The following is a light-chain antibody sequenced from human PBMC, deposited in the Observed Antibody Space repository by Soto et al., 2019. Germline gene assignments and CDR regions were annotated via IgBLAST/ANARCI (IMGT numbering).Light chain of an antibody. CDR1: QSISSW. CDR3: QQYYSYSWT. J-gene: IGKJ1*01. V-gene: IGKV1-5*01. CDR2: DAS. Sequence: DIQMTQSPSTLSASVGDRVTITCRASQSISSWLAWYQQKPGEAPKLLIYDASSLESGVPSRFSGSGSGTDFTLTISCLQSEDFATYYCQQYYSYSWTFGQGTKVDIK.